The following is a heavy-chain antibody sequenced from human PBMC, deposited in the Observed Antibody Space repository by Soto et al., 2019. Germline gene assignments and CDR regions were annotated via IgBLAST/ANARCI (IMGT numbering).Heavy chain of an antibody. CDR3: ARDRAHFDWLPIDY. J-gene: IGHJ4*02. CDR1: GFTFSSYA. Sequence: GGSLRLSCAASGFTFSSYAMHWVRQAPGKGLEWVAVISYDGSNKYYADSVKGRFTISRDNSKNTLYLQMNSLRAEDTAVYYCARDRAHFDWLPIDYWGQGTLVTVSS. D-gene: IGHD3-9*01. CDR2: ISYDGSNK. V-gene: IGHV3-30-3*01.